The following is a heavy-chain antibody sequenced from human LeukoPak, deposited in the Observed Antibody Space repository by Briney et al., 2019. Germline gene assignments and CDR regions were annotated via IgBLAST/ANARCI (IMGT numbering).Heavy chain of an antibody. V-gene: IGHV3-21*01. J-gene: IGHJ4*02. D-gene: IGHD1-26*01. Sequence: GGSLRLSCAASGFTLSTYSLNWVRQAPGKGLEWVSSISSSSLYIYYADSVKGRFTISRDNSKNTLYLQMNSLRAEDTAVYYCARSGSSGVCFDYWGQGTLVTVSS. CDR3: ARSGSSGVCFDY. CDR2: ISSSSLYI. CDR1: GFTLSTYS.